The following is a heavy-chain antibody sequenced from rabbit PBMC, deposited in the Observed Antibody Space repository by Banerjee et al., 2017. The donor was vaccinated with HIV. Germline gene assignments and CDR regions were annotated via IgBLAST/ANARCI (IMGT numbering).Heavy chain of an antibody. CDR3: ARDYYSNAYTLTRLDL. CDR1: GLDFSSSYY. Sequence: QEQLVESGGGLVQPEGSLTLTCKASGLDFSSSYYMCWVRQAPGKGLEWIACIYAGSSGSTYYASWAKGRFTISKTSSTTVTLQMTSLTAADTATYFCARDYYSNAYTLTRLDLWGQGTLVTVS. D-gene: IGHD6-1*01. CDR2: IYAGSSGST. V-gene: IGHV1S45*01. J-gene: IGHJ3*01.